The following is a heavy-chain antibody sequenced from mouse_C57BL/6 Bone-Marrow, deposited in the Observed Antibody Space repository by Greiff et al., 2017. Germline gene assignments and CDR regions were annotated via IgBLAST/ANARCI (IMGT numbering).Heavy chain of an antibody. CDR1: GYTFTSYW. CDR2: IYPGSGST. Sequence: QVQLQQPGAELVKPGASVKMSCKASGYTFTSYWITWVKQRPGQGLEWIGDIYPGSGSTNYNEKFKSKATLTVDTSSSTAYMQLSSLTSEDAAVYYGARVRGGYYGSSAYWGQGTTLTVSS. V-gene: IGHV1-55*01. J-gene: IGHJ2*01. D-gene: IGHD1-1*01. CDR3: ARVRGGYYGSSAY.